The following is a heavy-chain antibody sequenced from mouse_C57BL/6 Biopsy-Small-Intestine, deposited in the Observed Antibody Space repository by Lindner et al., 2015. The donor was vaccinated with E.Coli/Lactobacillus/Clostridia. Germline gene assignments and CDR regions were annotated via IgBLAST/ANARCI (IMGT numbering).Heavy chain of an antibody. CDR3: AREGLRLAMDY. D-gene: IGHD2-4*01. J-gene: IGHJ4*01. CDR1: GYTFTSYT. V-gene: IGHV1-4*01. Sequence: VQLQESGAELARPGASVKMSCKASGYTFTSYTMHWVKQRPGQGLEWIGYINPSSGYTKYNQKFKDKATLTADKSSSTAYMQLSSLTSEDSAVYYCAREGLRLAMDYWGQGTSVTVSS. CDR2: INPSSGYT.